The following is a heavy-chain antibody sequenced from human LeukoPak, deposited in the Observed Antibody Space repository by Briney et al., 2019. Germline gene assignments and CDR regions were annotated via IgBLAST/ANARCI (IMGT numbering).Heavy chain of an antibody. D-gene: IGHD7-27*01. CDR1: GGSISSGGYS. CDR3: ARELTGVSRHFDL. J-gene: IGHJ2*01. Sequence: SQTLSLTCAVSGGSISSGGYSWSWIRQPPGKGLEWIGYIYHSGSTYYNPSLKSRVTISVDRSKNQFSLKLSSVTAEDTAVYYCARELTGVSRHFDLWGRGTLVTVSS. CDR2: IYHSGST. V-gene: IGHV4-30-2*01.